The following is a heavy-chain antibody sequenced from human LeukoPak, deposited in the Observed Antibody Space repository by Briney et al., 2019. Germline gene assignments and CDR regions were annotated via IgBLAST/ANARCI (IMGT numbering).Heavy chain of an antibody. J-gene: IGHJ4*02. CDR2: INWNGGSR. D-gene: IGHD6-13*01. Sequence: GGSLRLSCAASGFSFDDYGMSWVRQAPGKGLEWVSGINWNGGSRGYADSVKGRFTISRDNAKNSLYLQMNSLRAEDTALYYCARDSIAAAGVFDYWGQGTLVTVSS. CDR3: ARDSIAAAGVFDY. CDR1: GFSFDDYG. V-gene: IGHV3-20*04.